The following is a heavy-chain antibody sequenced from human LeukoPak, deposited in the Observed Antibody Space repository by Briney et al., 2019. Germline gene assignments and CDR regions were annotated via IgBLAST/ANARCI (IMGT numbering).Heavy chain of an antibody. CDR2: ISWDGGST. J-gene: IGHJ3*02. CDR3: AKDSGYSSGWYGGGAFDI. Sequence: GGSLRLSCAASGFTFDDYTMHWVRQAPGKGLEWVSLISWDGGSTYYADSVKGRFTISRDNSKNTLYLQMNSLRAEDTAVYYCAKDSGYSSGWYGGGAFDIWGQGTMVTVSS. CDR1: GFTFDDYT. V-gene: IGHV3-43*01. D-gene: IGHD6-19*01.